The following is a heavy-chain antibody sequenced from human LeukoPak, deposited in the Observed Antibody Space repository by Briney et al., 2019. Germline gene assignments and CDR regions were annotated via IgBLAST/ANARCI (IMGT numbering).Heavy chain of an antibody. CDR3: ARAPVGYCTSTSCYPEPFDI. CDR1: GGAISSYY. V-gene: IGHV4-4*07. CDR2: IYTSGST. D-gene: IGHD2-2*01. Sequence: SETLPLTCTDSGGAISSYYWKCIRHPAGKKKKWIGRIYTSGSTNYNPSLKSRVTMSEDTSKNQFSLRLSSVTAADTAVYYCARAPVGYCTSTSCYPEPFDIWGQWTMVTGSS. J-gene: IGHJ3*02.